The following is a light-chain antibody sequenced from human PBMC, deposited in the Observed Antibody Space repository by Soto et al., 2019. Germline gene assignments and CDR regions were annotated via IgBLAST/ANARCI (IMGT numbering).Light chain of an antibody. CDR3: QQYGSSSFT. CDR2: GAS. CDR1: QSVSSSY. Sequence: EIVLTQSPGTLSLSPGERATLSCRASQSVSSSYLAWYQQKPGQAPRLLIYGASSRATGIPDRFSGSGSGTDFAVTISRLEPEGFAVYYCQQYGSSSFTFGPGTKVDIK. J-gene: IGKJ3*01. V-gene: IGKV3-20*01.